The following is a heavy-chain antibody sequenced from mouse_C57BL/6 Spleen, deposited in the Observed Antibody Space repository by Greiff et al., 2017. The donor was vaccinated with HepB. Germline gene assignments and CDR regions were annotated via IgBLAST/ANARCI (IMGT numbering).Heavy chain of an antibody. CDR3: ARGGDYDGDWYFDV. CDR1: GFSLTSYG. Sequence: QVQLQQSGPGLVQPSQSLSITCTVSGFSLTSYGVHWVRQSPGKGLEWLGVIWSGGSTDYNAAFISRLSISKDNSKSQVFFKMNSLQADDTAIYYCARGGDYDGDWYFDVWGTGTTVTVSS. D-gene: IGHD2-4*01. CDR2: IWSGGST. J-gene: IGHJ1*03. V-gene: IGHV2-2*01.